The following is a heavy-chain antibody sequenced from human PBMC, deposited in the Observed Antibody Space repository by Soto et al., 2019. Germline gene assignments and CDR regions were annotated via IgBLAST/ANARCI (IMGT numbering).Heavy chain of an antibody. CDR2: RNPNSGNT. V-gene: IGHV1-8*01. CDR1: GYTFTSYD. CDR3: ARVHTVTTYVDV. J-gene: IGHJ2*01. Sequence: QVQLVQSGAEVGKPGASVKVSCKASGYTFTSYDINWVRQASGQGLEWMGWRNPNSGNTGSAQRFQGRLTMTRNTSITTAYMELTSLTSEDAAVYYCARVHTVTTYVDVWGRGTLVAVSS. D-gene: IGHD4-17*01.